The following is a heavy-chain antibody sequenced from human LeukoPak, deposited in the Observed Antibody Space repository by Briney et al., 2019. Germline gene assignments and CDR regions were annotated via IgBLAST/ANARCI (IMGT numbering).Heavy chain of an antibody. CDR1: GFDFGAYE. V-gene: IGHV3-48*03. D-gene: IGHD3-16*02. J-gene: IGHJ4*02. Sequence: PGGSLRLSCAASGFDFGAYEMNWVRQAPGKGLEWVAYFAGSDTTKYYADSVRGRFTISRDNAKKSLYLQMNSLRAEDTALYYCTTLVYHLDSWGQGTLVTVSS. CDR3: TTLVYHLDS. CDR2: FAGSDTTK.